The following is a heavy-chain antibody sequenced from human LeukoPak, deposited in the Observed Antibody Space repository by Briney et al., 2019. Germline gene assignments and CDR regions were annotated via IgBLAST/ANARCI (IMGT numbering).Heavy chain of an antibody. Sequence: GGSLRLSCAASGFTFSSYAMSWVRQAPGKGLEWVSAISGSGGSTYYADSVKGRFTISRDNSKNTLYLQMNGLRAEDTAVYYCAKDGYDFWSGYLQGFYYYYYMDVWGKGTTVTVSS. CDR3: AKDGYDFWSGYLQGFYYYYYMDV. CDR2: ISGSGGST. J-gene: IGHJ6*03. CDR1: GFTFSSYA. D-gene: IGHD3-3*01. V-gene: IGHV3-23*01.